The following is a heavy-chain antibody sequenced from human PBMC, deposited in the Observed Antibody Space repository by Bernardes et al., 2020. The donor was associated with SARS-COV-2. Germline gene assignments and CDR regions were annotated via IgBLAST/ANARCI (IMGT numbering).Heavy chain of an antibody. CDR2: TACDGSGT. J-gene: IGHJ4*02. V-gene: IGHV3-74*03. CDR3: AGTSVTHFDY. Sequence: GGSLRLSCAASGLTFSSLCMHWVRQTPGKGLEWVSRTACDGSGTTYADSVKGRFTISRDNAKNTLYLQMNSLRVEDTAVYYCAGTSVTHFDYWGQGTLVTVSS. D-gene: IGHD2-2*01. CDR1: GLTFSSLC.